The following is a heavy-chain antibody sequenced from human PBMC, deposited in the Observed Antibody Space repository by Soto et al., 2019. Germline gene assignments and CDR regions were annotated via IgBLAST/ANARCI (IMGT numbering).Heavy chain of an antibody. Sequence: QVQLQESGPGLVEPSQTLSLTCTVSGGSVSSGGYFWSWIRQPPGEGLEWIGHIYNSGSTYSNPSLRGRVTISVDTSKSQFSLKRSSVTAADTAVYYCARGPSADKIDFWGQETLVTVSS. V-gene: IGHV4-30-4*01. CDR2: IYNSGST. CDR3: ARGPSADKIDF. CDR1: GGSVSSGGYF. J-gene: IGHJ4*02. D-gene: IGHD3-3*01.